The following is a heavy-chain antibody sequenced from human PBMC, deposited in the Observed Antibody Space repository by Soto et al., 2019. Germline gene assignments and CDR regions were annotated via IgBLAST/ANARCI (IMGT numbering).Heavy chain of an antibody. D-gene: IGHD1-26*01. CDR3: ARDLEWEGGMDV. CDR1: GGSISSGDYY. J-gene: IGHJ6*02. V-gene: IGHV4-30-4*01. Sequence: SETLSLTCSVSGGSISSGDYYWSWIRQPPGKGLEWIGYIYYSGSTYYNPSLKSRVTISVDTSKNQFSLKLSSVTAADTAVYYCARDLEWEGGMDVWGQGTTVTVS. CDR2: IYYSGST.